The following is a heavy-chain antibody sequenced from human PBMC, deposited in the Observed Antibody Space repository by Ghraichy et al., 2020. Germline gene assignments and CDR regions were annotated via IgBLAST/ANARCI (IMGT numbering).Heavy chain of an antibody. J-gene: IGHJ3*02. Sequence: GGSLRLSCAASGFTFDDYAMHWVRQAPGKGLEWVSGISWNSGSIGYADSVKGRFTISRDNAKNSLYLQMNSLRAEDTALYYCAKVLVEGWELEGHDAFDIWGQGTMVTVSS. CDR1: GFTFDDYA. D-gene: IGHD1-26*01. CDR3: AKVLVEGWELEGHDAFDI. V-gene: IGHV3-9*01. CDR2: ISWNSGSI.